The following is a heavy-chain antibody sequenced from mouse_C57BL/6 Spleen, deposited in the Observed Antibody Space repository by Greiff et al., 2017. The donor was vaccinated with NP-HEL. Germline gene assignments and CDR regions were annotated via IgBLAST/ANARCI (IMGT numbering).Heavy chain of an antibody. CDR3: ARLLLRGYFDY. CDR1: GFTFSDYG. J-gene: IGHJ2*01. V-gene: IGHV5-17*01. CDR2: ISSGSSTI. Sequence: EVMLVESGGGLVKPGGSLKLSCAASGFTFSDYGMHWVRQAPEKGLEWVAYISSGSSTIYYADTVKGRFTISRDNAKNTLFLQMTSLMSEDTAMYYCARLLLRGYFDYWGQGTTLTVSS. D-gene: IGHD1-1*01.